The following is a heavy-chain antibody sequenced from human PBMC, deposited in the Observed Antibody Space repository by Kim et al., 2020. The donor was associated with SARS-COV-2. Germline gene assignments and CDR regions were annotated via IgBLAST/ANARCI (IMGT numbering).Heavy chain of an antibody. D-gene: IGHD6-13*01. CDR2: MSYDGSNK. V-gene: IGHV3-30*18. CDR3: AKDHSSSWYLPPSYYYGMDV. CDR1: GFTFSSYG. J-gene: IGHJ6*01. Sequence: GGSLRLSCAASGFTFSSYGMHWVRQAPGQGLAWVSVMSYDGSNKYYADSVQGSFTISSDNSKNTLYLQMISLMAEDTAVYYCAKDHSSSWYLPPSYYYGMDVWGQGPTVTVSA.